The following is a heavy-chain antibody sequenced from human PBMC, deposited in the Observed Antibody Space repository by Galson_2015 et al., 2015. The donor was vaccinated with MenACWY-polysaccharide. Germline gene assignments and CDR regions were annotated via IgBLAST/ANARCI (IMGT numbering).Heavy chain of an antibody. V-gene: IGHV3-7*03. CDR3: ASTAVAHRGLDQ. CDR1: GFTLSKHW. Sequence: SLRLSCAASGFTLSKHWVSWVRQAPGKGLERVAHINQDGSEKNYVDSVRGRFTTSRDNTKNSLYLQMNNMGAEATAVYYCASTAVAHRGLDQWGQGTLVTVSS. CDR2: INQDGSEK. D-gene: IGHD6-13*01. J-gene: IGHJ4*02.